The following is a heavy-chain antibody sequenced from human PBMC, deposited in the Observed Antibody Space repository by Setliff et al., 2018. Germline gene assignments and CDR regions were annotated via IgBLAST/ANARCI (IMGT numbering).Heavy chain of an antibody. CDR1: GYTFTNYG. V-gene: IGHV1-18*01. Sequence: ASVKVSCKASGYTFTNYGISWVRQAPGQGLEWMGWISAYSGNTNYAQKLQGRVTMTTDTSTSTAYMELRSLRSDDTAVYYCARDEGRGYNFWSGYYSGARAFDCLGQGTLVTVSS. CDR3: ARDEGRGYNFWSGYYSGARAFDC. D-gene: IGHD3-3*01. J-gene: IGHJ4*02. CDR2: ISAYSGNT.